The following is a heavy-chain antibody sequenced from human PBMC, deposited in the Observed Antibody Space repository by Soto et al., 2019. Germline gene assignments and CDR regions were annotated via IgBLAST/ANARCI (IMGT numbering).Heavy chain of an antibody. V-gene: IGHV3-7*01. J-gene: IGHJ3*02. CDR3: ARLMITFGGVIVNAFDI. D-gene: IGHD3-16*02. CDR1: GFTFSSDW. CDR2: IKQDGSEK. Sequence: GGSLRLSCAASGFTFSSDWMHWVRQAPGKGLEWVANIKQDGSEKYYVDSVKGRFTISRDNAKNSLYLQMNSLRAEDTAVYYCARLMITFGGVIVNAFDIWGQGTMVTVSS.